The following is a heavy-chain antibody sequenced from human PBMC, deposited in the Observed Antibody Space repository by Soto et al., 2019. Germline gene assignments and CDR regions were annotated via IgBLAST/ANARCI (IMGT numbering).Heavy chain of an antibody. Sequence: PGGSLRLSCAASGFTFSSYAMHWVRQAPGKGLEWVAVISYDGSNKYYADSVKGRFTISRDNSKNTLYLQMNSLGAEDTAVYYCARVGRITIFGVVPTPVGLDVWGQGTTVTVSS. D-gene: IGHD3-3*01. J-gene: IGHJ6*02. CDR1: GFTFSSYA. V-gene: IGHV3-30-3*01. CDR2: ISYDGSNK. CDR3: ARVGRITIFGVVPTPVGLDV.